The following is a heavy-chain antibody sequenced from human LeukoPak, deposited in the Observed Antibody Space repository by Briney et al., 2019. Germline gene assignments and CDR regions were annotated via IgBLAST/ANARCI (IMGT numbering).Heavy chain of an antibody. Sequence: GGSLRLSCAASGFTFSSYWMSWVRQAPGKGLEWVANIKQDGSEKYYVDSVKGRFTISRDNAKNSLYLQMNSLRAEDTAVYYCARDARISLGYVWGSWKRGDAFDIWGQGTMVTVSS. V-gene: IGHV3-7*01. CDR3: ARDARISLGYVWGSWKRGDAFDI. CDR1: GFTFSSYW. D-gene: IGHD3-16*01. CDR2: IKQDGSEK. J-gene: IGHJ3*02.